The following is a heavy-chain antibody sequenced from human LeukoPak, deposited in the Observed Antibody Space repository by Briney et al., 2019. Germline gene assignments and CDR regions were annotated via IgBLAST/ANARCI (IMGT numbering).Heavy chain of an antibody. J-gene: IGHJ5*02. D-gene: IGHD1-26*01. V-gene: IGHV1-24*01. CDR3: ARLRWELSSHWFDP. CDR1: GYTLTELS. Sequence: ASVKVSCKVSGYTLTELSIHWGRQAPGKGLEWMGGFDPEDGETIYAQKFQGRVTITADKSTSTAYMELSSLRSEDTAVYYCARLRWELSSHWFDPWGQGTLVTVSS. CDR2: FDPEDGET.